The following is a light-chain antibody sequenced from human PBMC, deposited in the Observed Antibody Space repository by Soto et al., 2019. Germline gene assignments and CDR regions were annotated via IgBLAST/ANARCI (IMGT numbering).Light chain of an antibody. Sequence: QSVLTQPPSASGTPGQRVTISCSGSSSNIGSNYVYWYQQLPGTAPKLLIYSNNQRPSGVPARFSGSKSGTSASLAISGLRSEDEADYYCAAWDDSLSGVVFGGGTKLTVL. CDR2: SNN. CDR3: AAWDDSLSGVV. J-gene: IGLJ2*01. V-gene: IGLV1-47*02. CDR1: SSNIGSNY.